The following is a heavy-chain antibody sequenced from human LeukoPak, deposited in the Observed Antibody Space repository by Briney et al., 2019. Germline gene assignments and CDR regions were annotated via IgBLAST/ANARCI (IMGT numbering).Heavy chain of an antibody. CDR2: ISGSGGST. D-gene: IGHD2-15*01. J-gene: IGHJ4*02. CDR3: AKVGGIVVVVAATGLDY. CDR1: GFTFSSYA. V-gene: IGHV3-23*01. Sequence: GGSLRLSCAASGFTFSSYAMSWVRQAPGKGLEWVSAISGSGGSTYYADFVKGRFTISRDNSKNTLYLQMNSLRAEDTAAYYCAKVGGIVVVVAATGLDYWGQGTLVTVSS.